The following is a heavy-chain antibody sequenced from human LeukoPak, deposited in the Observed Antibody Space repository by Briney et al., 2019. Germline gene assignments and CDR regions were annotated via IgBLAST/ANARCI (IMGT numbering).Heavy chain of an antibody. V-gene: IGHV3-23*01. Sequence: PGGSLRLSCAASGFTFSSYWMSWVRQAPGKGLEWVSAISGSGGSTYYADSVKGRFTISRDNSKNTLYLQMNSLRAEDTAVYYCAKGPQGGWLQLFPGDYWGQGTLVTVSS. CDR1: GFTFSSYW. CDR2: ISGSGGST. CDR3: AKGPQGGWLQLFPGDY. D-gene: IGHD5-24*01. J-gene: IGHJ4*02.